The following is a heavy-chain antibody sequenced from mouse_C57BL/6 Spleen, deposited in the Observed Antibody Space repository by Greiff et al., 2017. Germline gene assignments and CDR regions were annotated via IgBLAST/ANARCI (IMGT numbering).Heavy chain of an antibody. CDR2: INPGSGGT. Sequence: VQLQQSGAELVRPGTSVKVSCKASGYAFTNYLIEWVKQRPGQGLEWIGVINPGSGGTNYNEKFKGKATLTADKSSSTAYMQLSSLTSEDSAVYFCAREGYEDAYWGQGTLVTVSA. J-gene: IGHJ3*01. D-gene: IGHD2-3*01. CDR1: GYAFTNYL. V-gene: IGHV1-54*01. CDR3: AREGYEDAY.